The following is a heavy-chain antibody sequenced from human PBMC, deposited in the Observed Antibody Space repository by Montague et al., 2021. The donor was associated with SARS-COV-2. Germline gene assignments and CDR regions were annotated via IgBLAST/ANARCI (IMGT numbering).Heavy chain of an antibody. V-gene: IGHV4-39*01. CDR1: GDSFNSPNYY. Sequence: SETLSLTCTVSGDSFNSPNYYCAWIRQPPGKGLEWIGSFYYSGTTYYNPSLRSRVTISVDTSKTQFSLKMNSVTAADTAVYYCARGSYGSGSYHAFDNWGQGTVVTVSS. J-gene: IGHJ3*02. D-gene: IGHD3-10*01. CDR2: FYYSGTT. CDR3: ARGSYGSGSYHAFDN.